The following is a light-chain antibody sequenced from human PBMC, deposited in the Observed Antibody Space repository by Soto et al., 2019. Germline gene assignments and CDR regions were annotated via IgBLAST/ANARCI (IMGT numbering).Light chain of an antibody. J-gene: IGLJ2*01. CDR3: CSYAGTYIPL. V-gene: IGLV2-11*01. CDR2: DVS. CDR1: SSDVGAYNF. Sequence: QSALTQPRSVSGSPGQSVTISCTGTSSDVGAYNFVSWYQHNPGKAPKLMIFDVSARPSGVPDRFSGSKSANTASLPISGLQTEDEADYYCCSYAGTYIPLFGGGTKLTVL.